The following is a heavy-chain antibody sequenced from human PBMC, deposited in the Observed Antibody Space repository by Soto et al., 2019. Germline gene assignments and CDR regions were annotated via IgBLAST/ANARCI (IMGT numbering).Heavy chain of an antibody. CDR1: GFTFSDYY. CDR3: ARDLSSSSTNYFDS. V-gene: IGHV3-11*06. CDR2: ISSSSSYT. Sequence: PGGSLRLSCAASGFTFSDYYMSWIRQAPGKGLEWLSYISSSSSYTNYADSVKGRFTISRDNAKNSLFPQMNSLRADDTAVYYCARDLSSSSTNYFDSWGQGTLVTVSS. J-gene: IGHJ4*02.